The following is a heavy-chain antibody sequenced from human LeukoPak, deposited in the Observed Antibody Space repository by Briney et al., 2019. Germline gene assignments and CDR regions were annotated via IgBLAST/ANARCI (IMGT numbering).Heavy chain of an antibody. CDR1: GFTFSSYA. V-gene: IGHV3-23*01. CDR3: AKSQYYYDSSGYYLLYYYYYMDV. Sequence: GGSLRLSCAASGFTFSSYAMSWVRRAPGKGLEWVSAISGSGGSTYYADSVKGRFTISRDNSKNTLYLQMNSLRAEDTAVYYCAKSQYYYDSSGYYLLYYYYYMDVWGKGTTVTVSS. D-gene: IGHD3-22*01. CDR2: ISGSGGST. J-gene: IGHJ6*03.